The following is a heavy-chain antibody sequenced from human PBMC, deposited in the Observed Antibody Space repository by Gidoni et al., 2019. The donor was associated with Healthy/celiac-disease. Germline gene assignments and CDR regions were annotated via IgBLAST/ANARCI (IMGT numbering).Heavy chain of an antibody. CDR3: ARAVEYPAYYYGMDV. D-gene: IGHD3-3*01. CDR1: GFTFSSYS. V-gene: IGHV3-21*01. Sequence: EVQLVESGGGLVKPGGSLRLSCAASGFTFSSYSMNWVRQAPGKGLEWVSSISSSSSYIYYADSVKGRFTISRDNAKNSLYLQMNSLRAEDTAVYYCARAVEYPAYYYGMDVWGQGTTVTVSS. CDR2: ISSSSSYI. J-gene: IGHJ6*02.